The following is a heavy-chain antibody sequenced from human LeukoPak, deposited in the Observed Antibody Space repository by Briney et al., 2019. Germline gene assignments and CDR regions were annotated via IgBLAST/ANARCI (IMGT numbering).Heavy chain of an antibody. J-gene: IGHJ4*02. CDR1: GFTVSSNY. V-gene: IGHV3-66*02. CDR2: TYSGGST. CDR3: AREKTGAGLDY. Sequence: GGSLRLSCAASGFTVSSNYMSWVRQAPGKGLEWVSVTYSGGSTYYADSVKGRFAISRDNSKNTLYLQMNSLRAEDTAVYYCAREKTGAGLDYWGQGTLVTVSS.